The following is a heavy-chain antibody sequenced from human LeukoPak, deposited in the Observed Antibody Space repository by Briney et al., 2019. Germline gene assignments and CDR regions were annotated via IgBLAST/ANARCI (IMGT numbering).Heavy chain of an antibody. CDR2: IIPIFGTA. Sequence: SVKVSCKASGGTFSCYAISWVRQAPGQGLGWMGGIIPIFGTANYAQKFQGRVTITTDESTSTAYMELSSLRSEDTAVYYCASVLISDSRVYQYYYYMDVWGKGTTVTVSS. J-gene: IGHJ6*03. CDR3: ASVLISDSRVYQYYYYMDV. CDR1: GGTFSCYA. D-gene: IGHD6-6*01. V-gene: IGHV1-69*05.